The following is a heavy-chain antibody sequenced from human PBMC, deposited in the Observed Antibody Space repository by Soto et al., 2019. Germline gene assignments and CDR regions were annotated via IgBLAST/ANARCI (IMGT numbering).Heavy chain of an antibody. J-gene: IGHJ6*03. Sequence: QVQLVQSGPEVRQPGASVKVSCKASGYTFSNFGVAWVRQAPGKGLEWMAWISINNGNTNYAQRFQGRMTMTTATSTSTAYMELRSLRSDDTAVYFCSRLQHWTDGVNYYNYMDVWGKGATVTVS. CDR3: SRLQHWTDGVNYYNYMDV. CDR1: GYTFSNFG. CDR2: ISINNGNT. V-gene: IGHV1-18*01. D-gene: IGHD2-8*01.